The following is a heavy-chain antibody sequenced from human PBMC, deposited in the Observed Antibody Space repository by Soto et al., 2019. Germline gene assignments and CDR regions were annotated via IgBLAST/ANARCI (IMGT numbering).Heavy chain of an antibody. D-gene: IGHD5-18*01. Sequence: SETLSLTCAVYGGSFSGYYWSWIRQPPGKGLEWIGEINQSGSTNYNPSLKSRVTISVDTSKNQFSLKLSSVTAADTAVYYCARQPIIEYSYGFIDYWGQGTLVTVPS. CDR3: ARQPIIEYSYGFIDY. V-gene: IGHV4-34*01. CDR1: GGSFSGYY. J-gene: IGHJ4*02. CDR2: INQSGST.